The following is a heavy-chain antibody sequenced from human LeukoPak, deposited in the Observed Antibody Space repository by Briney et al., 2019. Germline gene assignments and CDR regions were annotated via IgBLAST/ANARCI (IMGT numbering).Heavy chain of an antibody. V-gene: IGHV3-23*01. D-gene: IGHD2-2*01. CDR2: ISDSGGAT. J-gene: IGHJ6*03. CDR1: GFTFSSYA. CDR3: AKQGSTSYYYYYMDV. Sequence: GGSLRLSCAASGFTFSSYAMSWVRQAPGKGLEWVSIISDSGGATHYADSVKGRFTISRDRSKNTLYLQMNSLRAEDTAVYYCAKQGSTSYYYYYMDVWGKGTTVTVSS.